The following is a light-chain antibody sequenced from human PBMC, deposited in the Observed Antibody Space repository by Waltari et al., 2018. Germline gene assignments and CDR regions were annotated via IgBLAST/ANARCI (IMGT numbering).Light chain of an antibody. CDR1: SSNIVAGSD. V-gene: IGLV1-40*01. CDR2: GNN. J-gene: IGLJ2*01. CDR3: QSYDSSLSVYVV. Sequence: QSVLTQPPSVSGAPGQRVTISCTGSSSNIVAGSDVHWYQQLPGTAPKLLSYGNNNRPSGVPDRFSGSKSGTSASLAITGLQAEDEADYYCQSYDSSLSVYVVFGGGTKLTVL.